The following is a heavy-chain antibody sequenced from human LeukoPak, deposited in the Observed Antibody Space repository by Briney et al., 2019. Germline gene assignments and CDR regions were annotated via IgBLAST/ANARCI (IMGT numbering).Heavy chain of an antibody. CDR2: IYPGDSAT. J-gene: IGHJ4*02. CDR1: GYSFTNYW. V-gene: IGHV5-51*01. CDR3: ARQWGDYYDSTRSPFDY. D-gene: IGHD3-22*01. Sequence: GESLKISCKGSGYSFTNYWIGWVRQMPGKGLEWMGIIYPGDSATRYSPSFQGQVTVSADKSISTAYLQWSSLKASDTAMYYCARQWGDYYDSTRSPFDYWGQGTLVTVSS.